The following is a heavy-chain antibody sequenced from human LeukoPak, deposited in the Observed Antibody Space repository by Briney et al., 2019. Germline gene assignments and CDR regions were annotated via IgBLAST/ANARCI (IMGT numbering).Heavy chain of an antibody. CDR3: ARTLPGSYSDC. CDR2: IFSGGST. V-gene: IGHV3-53*01. Sequence: GGSLGLSCAASGFSVSSNYMSWVRQAPGKGLEWVSVIFSGGSTYYADSVKGRFTISRDDSKNTVYLQLNSLRAEDTAVYYCARTLPGSYSDCWGQGTLVAVS. D-gene: IGHD7-27*01. CDR1: GFSVSSNY. J-gene: IGHJ4*02.